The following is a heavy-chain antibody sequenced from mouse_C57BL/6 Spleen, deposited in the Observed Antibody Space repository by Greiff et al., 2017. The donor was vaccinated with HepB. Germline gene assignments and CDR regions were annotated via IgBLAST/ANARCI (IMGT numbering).Heavy chain of an antibody. Sequence: EVQLVESGPGLVKPSQSLSLTCSVTGYSITSGYYWNWIRQFPGNKLEWMGYISYDGSNNYNPSLKNRISITRDTSKNQFFLKLNSVTTEDTATYYCATGKGEDYWGQGTTLTVSS. J-gene: IGHJ2*01. CDR2: ISYDGSN. V-gene: IGHV3-6*01. D-gene: IGHD4-1*01. CDR1: GYSITSGYY. CDR3: ATGKGEDY.